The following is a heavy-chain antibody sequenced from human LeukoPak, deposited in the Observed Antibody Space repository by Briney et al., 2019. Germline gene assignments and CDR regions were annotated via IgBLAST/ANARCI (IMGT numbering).Heavy chain of an antibody. V-gene: IGHV3-21*06. CDR2: ISSSGSHT. Sequence: GGSLRLSCATSGFTISPYSMSWVRQAPGKGLERVACISSSGSHTYYADSVKGRFIISRDNAKNSMSLHINSLRVEDTAMYFCARGDVDYYDSSGSDAFYIWGKGTRVTVSS. J-gene: IGHJ3*02. CDR1: GFTISPYS. D-gene: IGHD3-22*01. CDR3: ARGDVDYYDSSGSDAFYI.